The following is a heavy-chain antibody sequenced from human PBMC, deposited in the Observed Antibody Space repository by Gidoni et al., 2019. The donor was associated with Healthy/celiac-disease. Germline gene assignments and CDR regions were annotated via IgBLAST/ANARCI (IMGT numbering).Heavy chain of an antibody. CDR1: GFTFSSYS. D-gene: IGHD2-15*01. CDR3: ARDRGYFSGGSCYNYYYYGMDV. V-gene: IGHV3-21*01. Sequence: EVQLVESGGGLVKPGGSLRLSCAASGFTFSSYSMNWVRQAPGKVLEWVSSISSSSSYIYYADSVKGRFTISRDNAKNSLYLQMNSLRAEDTAVYYCARDRGYFSGGSCYNYYYYGMDVWGQGTTVTVSS. CDR2: ISSSSSYI. J-gene: IGHJ6*02.